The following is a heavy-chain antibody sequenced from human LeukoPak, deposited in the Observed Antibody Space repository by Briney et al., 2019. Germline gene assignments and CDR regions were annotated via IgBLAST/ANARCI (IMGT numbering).Heavy chain of an antibody. CDR3: ARPMTTNAFDI. CDR1: GFTFSSYS. Sequence: GGSLRLSCAASGFTFSSYSMNWVRQAPGKGPEWVSYISSSSSTIYYADSVKGRFTISRDNAKNSLYLQMNSLRAEDTAVYYCARPMTTNAFDIWGQGTMVTVSS. D-gene: IGHD4-11*01. CDR2: ISSSSSTI. J-gene: IGHJ3*02. V-gene: IGHV3-48*04.